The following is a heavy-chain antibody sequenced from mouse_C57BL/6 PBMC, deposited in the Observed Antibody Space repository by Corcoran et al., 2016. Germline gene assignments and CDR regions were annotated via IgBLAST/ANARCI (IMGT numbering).Heavy chain of an antibody. CDR1: GYTFTDYY. CDR2: INPNNGGT. V-gene: IGHV1-26*01. D-gene: IGHD1-1*01. J-gene: IGHJ2*01. CDR3: ARGPPPHYYGSSPYYFDY. Sequence: EVQLQQSGPELVKPGASVKISCKASGYTFTDYYMNWVKQSHGKSLEWIGDINPNNGGTSYNQKFKGKATLTVDKSSSTAYMELRSLTSEDSAVYYCARGPPPHYYGSSPYYFDYWGQGTTLTVSS.